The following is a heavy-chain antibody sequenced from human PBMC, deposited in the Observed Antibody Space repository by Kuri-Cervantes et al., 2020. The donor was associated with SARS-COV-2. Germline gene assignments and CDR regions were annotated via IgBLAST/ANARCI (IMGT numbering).Heavy chain of an antibody. V-gene: IGHV1-69*06. D-gene: IGHD3-22*01. CDR3: ARSTPFRRLVVISQGGAFDI. J-gene: IGHJ3*02. CDR1: GGAFNSHA. Sequence: SVKVSCKASGGAFNSHAISWMRQAPGQGLEWMGRVIPIFGTGDNAQKFQGRITITADTSTRTAYMELSSLTSEDTAVYYCARSTPFRRLVVISQGGAFDIWGQGTMVTVSS. CDR2: VIPIFGTG.